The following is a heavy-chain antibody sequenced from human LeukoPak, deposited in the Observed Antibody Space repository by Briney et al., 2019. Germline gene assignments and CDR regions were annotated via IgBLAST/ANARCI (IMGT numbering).Heavy chain of an antibody. D-gene: IGHD2-15*01. J-gene: IGHJ6*03. V-gene: IGHV3-21*01. CDR3: ARDRCDQEYYYYYYMDV. CDR1: GFTFRNYA. Sequence: GGSLRLSCAASGFTFRNYAMNWVRQAPGKGLEWVSFISSSSTYIYYADSVKGRFTISRDNAKNSLYLQMNSLRAEDTAVYYCARDRCDQEYYYYYYMDVWGKGTTVTVSS. CDR2: ISSSSTYI.